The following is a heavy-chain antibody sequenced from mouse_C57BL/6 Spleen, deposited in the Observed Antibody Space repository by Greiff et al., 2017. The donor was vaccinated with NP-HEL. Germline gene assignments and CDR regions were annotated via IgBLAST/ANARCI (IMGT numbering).Heavy chain of an antibody. J-gene: IGHJ2*01. Sequence: VQLQQSGPELVKPGASVKISCKASGYAFSSSWMNWVKQRPGKGLEWIGRIYPGDGDTNYNGKFKGKATLTADKSSSTAYMQLSSLTSEDSAVYFCASYPTNYWGQGTTLTVSS. D-gene: IGHD5-5*01. CDR2: IYPGDGDT. V-gene: IGHV1-82*01. CDR3: ASYPTNY. CDR1: GYAFSSSW.